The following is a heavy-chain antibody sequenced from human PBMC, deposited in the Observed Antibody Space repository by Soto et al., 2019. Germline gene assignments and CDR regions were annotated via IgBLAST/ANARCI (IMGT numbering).Heavy chain of an antibody. D-gene: IGHD3-9*01. J-gene: IGHJ4*02. CDR3: ARDWETSATGLIDS. Sequence: GGSLRLSCVASGFTFSSYALHWVRQAPGKGLEWVAVTSYDGSNKYYADSVEGRFTISRDNSKNTLYLQTSSLTTEDTAMYYCARDWETSATGLIDSWGQGXLVTVSS. V-gene: IGHV3-30-3*01. CDR1: GFTFSSYA. CDR2: TSYDGSNK.